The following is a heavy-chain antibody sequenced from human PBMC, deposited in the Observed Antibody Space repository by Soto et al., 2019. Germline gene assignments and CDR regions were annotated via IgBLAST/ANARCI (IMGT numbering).Heavy chain of an antibody. CDR2: IYYSGST. Sequence: SETLSLTCTVSGGSISSGDYYWSWIPQPPGKGLEWIGYIYYSGSTYYNPSLKSRVTISVDTSKNQFSLKLSSVTAADTAVYYCARVIAYYYGMDVWGQGTTVTVSS. CDR3: ARVIAYYYGMDV. D-gene: IGHD6-13*01. V-gene: IGHV4-30-4*01. CDR1: GGSISSGDYY. J-gene: IGHJ6*02.